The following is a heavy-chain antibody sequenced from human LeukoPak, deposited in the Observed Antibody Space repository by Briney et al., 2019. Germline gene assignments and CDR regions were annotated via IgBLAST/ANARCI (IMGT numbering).Heavy chain of an antibody. CDR3: ARSGIAAAGTPQGIYYYYYMDV. Sequence: GASVKVSCKASGYTFTGYYMHWVRQAPGQGLEWMGPINPNSGGTNYAQKFQGRVTMTRDTSISTAYMELSRLRSDDTAVYYCARSGIAAAGTPQGIYYYYYMDVWGKGTTVTVSS. CDR2: INPNSGGT. D-gene: IGHD6-13*01. J-gene: IGHJ6*03. V-gene: IGHV1-2*06. CDR1: GYTFTGYY.